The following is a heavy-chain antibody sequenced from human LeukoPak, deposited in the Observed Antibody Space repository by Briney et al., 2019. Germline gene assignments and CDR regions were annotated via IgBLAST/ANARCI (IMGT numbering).Heavy chain of an antibody. CDR2: ISGSGGST. Sequence: GGSLRLSCAASGFTFSSYAMTWVRQAPGKGLEWVSAISGSGGSTYYADSVKGRFTISRDNSKNTLYLQMNSLRAEDTAVYYCAKAPFGESFNWFDPWGQGTLVTVSS. J-gene: IGHJ5*02. CDR1: GFTFSSYA. V-gene: IGHV3-23*01. CDR3: AKAPFGESFNWFDP. D-gene: IGHD3-10*01.